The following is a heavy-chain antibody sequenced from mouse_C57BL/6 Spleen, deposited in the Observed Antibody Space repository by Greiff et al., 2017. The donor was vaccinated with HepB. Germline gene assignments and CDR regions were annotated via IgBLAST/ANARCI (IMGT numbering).Heavy chain of an antibody. CDR2: IWSGGST. CDR1: GFSLTSYG. V-gene: IGHV2-2*01. J-gene: IGHJ1*03. Sequence: VQRVESGPGLVQPSQSLSITCTVSGFSLTSYGVHWVRQSPGKGLEWLGVIWSGGSTDYNAAFISRLSISKDNSKSQVFFKMNSLQADDTAIYYCARYGSSYGKNWYFDVWGTGTTVTVSS. CDR3: ARYGSSYGKNWYFDV. D-gene: IGHD1-1*01.